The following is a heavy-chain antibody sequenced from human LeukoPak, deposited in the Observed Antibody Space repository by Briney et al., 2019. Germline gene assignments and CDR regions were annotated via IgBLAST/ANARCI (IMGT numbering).Heavy chain of an antibody. Sequence: PGGSLRVSCVASGFTFSNVWMAWVRQAPGKGLEWVGRIRSKIDGGTTDYDAPVKGRITISRDDSKSTLYLQMNSLRIEGTAVYYCTTDLPPWGQGSLVTVSS. CDR1: GFTFSNVW. CDR3: TTDLPP. J-gene: IGHJ5*02. V-gene: IGHV3-15*01. CDR2: IRSKIDGGTT.